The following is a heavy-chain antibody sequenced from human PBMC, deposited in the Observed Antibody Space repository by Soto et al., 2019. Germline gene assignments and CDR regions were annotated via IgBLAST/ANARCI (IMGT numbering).Heavy chain of an antibody. CDR1: GFTFSDYA. D-gene: IGHD6-19*01. CDR2: VSHDGRNT. CDR3: AKGGRQWLVTSDFNY. Sequence: VQLVESGGGVVQPGRSLRLSCAASGFTFSDYAMHWVRQAPGKGLEWVAVVSHDGRNTHYADYVKGRFTISRDSSKNTVSLEMTSLSAEDTAVYYCAKGGRQWLVTSDFNYWGQGALVTVSS. V-gene: IGHV3-30*18. J-gene: IGHJ4*02.